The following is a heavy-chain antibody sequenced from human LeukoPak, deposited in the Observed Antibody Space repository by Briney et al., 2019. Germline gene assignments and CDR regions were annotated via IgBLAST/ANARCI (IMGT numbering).Heavy chain of an antibody. CDR2: IYHSGST. Sequence: SETLSLTCAVSGGSISSSNWWSWARQPPGKGLEWIGEIYHSGSTNYNPSLKSRVTISVDKSKNQFSLKLSSVTAADTAVYYCARTDTDYYYGMDVWGKGTTVTVSS. CDR3: ARTDTDYYYGMDV. J-gene: IGHJ6*04. CDR1: GGSISSSNW. V-gene: IGHV4-4*02.